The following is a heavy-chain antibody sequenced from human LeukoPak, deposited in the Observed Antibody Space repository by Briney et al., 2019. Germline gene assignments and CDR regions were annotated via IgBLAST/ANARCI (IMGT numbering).Heavy chain of an antibody. CDR1: GFTFSSYG. CDR2: IWYDGSNK. J-gene: IGHJ4*02. V-gene: IGHV3-33*06. Sequence: PGGSLRLSCAASGFTFSSYGMHWVRQAPGKGLEWVAVIWYDGSNKYYADSVKGRFTISRDNSKNTLYLQMNSLRAEDTAVYYCAKGDCSSTSCYAPADYWGQGTLATVSS. D-gene: IGHD2-2*01. CDR3: AKGDCSSTSCYAPADY.